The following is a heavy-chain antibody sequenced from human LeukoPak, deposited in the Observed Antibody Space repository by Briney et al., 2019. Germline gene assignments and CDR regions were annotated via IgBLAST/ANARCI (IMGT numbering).Heavy chain of an antibody. CDR2: ISSSGSTI. CDR1: GFTFSSYE. Sequence: PGGSLRLSCAASGFTFSSYEMSWVRQAPGKGLEWVSYISSSGSTIYYADSVKGRFTISRDNAKNSLYLQMNSLRAEDTAVYYCARVNSGYYYNDAFDIWGQGTMVTVSS. CDR3: ARVNSGYYYNDAFDI. V-gene: IGHV3-48*03. D-gene: IGHD3-22*01. J-gene: IGHJ3*02.